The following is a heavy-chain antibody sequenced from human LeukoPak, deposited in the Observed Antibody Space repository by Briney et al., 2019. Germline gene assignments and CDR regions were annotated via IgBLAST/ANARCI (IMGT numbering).Heavy chain of an antibody. CDR2: IIPIFGTA. V-gene: IGHV1-69*05. CDR3: TRGGQGAGPKKYSQP. J-gene: IGHJ1*01. Sequence: ASVKVSCKASGGTFSSYAISWVRQAPGQGLEWMGGIIPIFGTANYAQKFQGRVTITTDESTSTAYMELSSLRSEDTTVYYCTRGGQGAGPKKYSQPGARAP. CDR1: GGTFSSYA.